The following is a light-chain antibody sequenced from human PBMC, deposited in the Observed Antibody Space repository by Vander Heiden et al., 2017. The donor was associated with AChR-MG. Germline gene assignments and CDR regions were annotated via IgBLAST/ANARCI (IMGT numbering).Light chain of an antibody. Sequence: QSVLTQPPSASGTPGQRVTISCSGSSSNVGSNFVYWYQQLPGTAPKLLIYSNNQRPSGVPDRFSGSKSGTSASLAMSGLRSEDEADYYCAAWDDSLRNVIFGGGTKLTVL. J-gene: IGLJ2*01. CDR3: AAWDDSLRNVI. CDR1: SSNVGSNF. V-gene: IGLV1-47*02. CDR2: SNN.